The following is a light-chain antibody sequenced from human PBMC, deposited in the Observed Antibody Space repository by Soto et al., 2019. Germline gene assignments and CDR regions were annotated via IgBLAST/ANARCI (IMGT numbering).Light chain of an antibody. J-gene: IGKJ3*01. CDR2: GAS. Sequence: IVLTQSPGTLSLSPGERATLSCRASQSVSNNYLAWYQQKPGQAPRLLIYGASSRATGIPDRFSGSGSGTDFTLTISRLQPEDFAVYYCLQYGSSFAFGPGTKVDIK. CDR1: QSVSNNY. V-gene: IGKV3-20*01. CDR3: LQYGSSFA.